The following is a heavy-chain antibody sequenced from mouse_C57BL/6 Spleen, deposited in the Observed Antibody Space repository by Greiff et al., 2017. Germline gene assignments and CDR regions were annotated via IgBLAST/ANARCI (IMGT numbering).Heavy chain of an antibody. Sequence: EVKLLESGPGLVKPSQSLSLTCSVTGYSITSGYYWNWIRQFPGNKLEWMGYISYDGSNNYNPSLKNRISITRDTSKNQFFLKLNSVTTEDTATYYCAKPYGNYWYFEVWGTGTTVTVSS. J-gene: IGHJ1*03. CDR2: ISYDGSN. CDR3: AKPYGNYWYFEV. V-gene: IGHV3-6*01. D-gene: IGHD2-1*01. CDR1: GYSITSGYY.